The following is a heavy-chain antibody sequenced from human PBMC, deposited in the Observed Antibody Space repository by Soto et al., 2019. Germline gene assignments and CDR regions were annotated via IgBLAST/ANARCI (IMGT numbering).Heavy chain of an antibody. V-gene: IGHV3-30*18. CDR3: AKDMVAVVVVAALNY. CDR2: ISYDGSNK. Sequence: PGGPLRLSCVASGFTFGAFWMNWVRQAPGKGLEWVAVISYDGSNKYYADSVKGRFTISRDNSKNTLYLQMNSLRAEDTAVYYCAKDMVAVVVVAALNYWGQGTLVTVSS. CDR1: GFTFGAFW. D-gene: IGHD2-15*01. J-gene: IGHJ4*02.